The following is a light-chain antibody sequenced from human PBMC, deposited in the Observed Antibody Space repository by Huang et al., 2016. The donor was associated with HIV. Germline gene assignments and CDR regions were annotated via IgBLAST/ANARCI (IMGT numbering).Light chain of an antibody. CDR2: DAS. V-gene: IGKV3D-20*01. Sequence: EIVLTQSPVTLSSTPGKRVTLSCGASQIVSRAYLAWYQQQPGLAPRLLMYDASIRATGVPDRFSGGGSGTDFTLSISNLEPEDFAVYYCQQYGSAPVTFGQGTRLEI. CDR3: QQYGSAPVT. CDR1: QIVSRAY. J-gene: IGKJ1*01.